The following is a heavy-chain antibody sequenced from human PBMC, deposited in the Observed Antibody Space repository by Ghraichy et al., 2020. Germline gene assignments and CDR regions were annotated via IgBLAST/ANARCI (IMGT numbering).Heavy chain of an antibody. CDR2: IYTSGST. V-gene: IGHV4-4*09. Sequence: SQTLSLTCTVSGGSISSYYWSWIRQPPGKGLEWIGYIYTSGSTNYNPSLKSRVTISVDTSKNQFSLKLSSVTAADTAVYYCARQAHSSSVGGLDPWGQGTLVTVSS. CDR1: GGSISSYY. J-gene: IGHJ5*02. CDR3: ARQAHSSSVGGLDP. D-gene: IGHD6-6*01.